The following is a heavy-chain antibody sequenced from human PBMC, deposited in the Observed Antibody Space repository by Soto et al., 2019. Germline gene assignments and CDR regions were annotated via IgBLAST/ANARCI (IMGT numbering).Heavy chain of an antibody. J-gene: IGHJ5*02. CDR1: GSTFSTYS. CDR3: AQYQSKMES. D-gene: IGHD3-3*01. V-gene: IGHV3-48*01. CDR2: ISSRGDVI. Sequence: EVQLVESGGGLVQPGGSLRLSCVAPGSTFSTYSMNWVRQAPGKGLEWVSYISSRGDVISYADSVKGRFTISRDNAKNSLYLQMNSLRAGDTAVYYCAQYQSKMESWGQGTLVTVSA.